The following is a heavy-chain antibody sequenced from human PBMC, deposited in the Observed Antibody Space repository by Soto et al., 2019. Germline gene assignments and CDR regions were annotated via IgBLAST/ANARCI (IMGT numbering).Heavy chain of an antibody. D-gene: IGHD2-2*01. CDR3: AKGGRGYCSSTSCPAPDY. J-gene: IGHJ4*02. Sequence: PVGSLRLSCAASGFTFRSYAMSWVRQAPGKGLEWVSAISGSGGSTYYADSVKGRFTISRDNSKNTLYLQMNSLRAEDTAVYYCAKGGRGYCSSTSCPAPDYWGQGTLVTVSS. V-gene: IGHV3-23*01. CDR2: ISGSGGST. CDR1: GFTFRSYA.